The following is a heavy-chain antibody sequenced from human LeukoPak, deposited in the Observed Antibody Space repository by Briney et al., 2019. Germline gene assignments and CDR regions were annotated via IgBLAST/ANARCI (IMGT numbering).Heavy chain of an antibody. CDR1: GFSLSTSGVG. CDR3: AHRTSYSSSWTYYFDY. CDR2: IYWDDDK. D-gene: IGHD6-13*01. J-gene: IGHJ4*02. V-gene: IGHV2-5*02. Sequence: ESGPTLVKPTQTLTLTCTFSGFSLSTSGVGVGWIRQPPGKALEWLALIYWDDDKRYSPSLKSRLTITKDTSKNQVVLTMTNMDPVDTATYYCAHRTSYSSSWTYYFDYWGQGTLVTVSS.